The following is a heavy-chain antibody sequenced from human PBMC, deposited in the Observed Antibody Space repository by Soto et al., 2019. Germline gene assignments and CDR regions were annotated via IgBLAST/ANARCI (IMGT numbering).Heavy chain of an antibody. D-gene: IGHD4-17*01. J-gene: IGHJ4*02. CDR1: GFTFSSYA. CDR3: ARGGAVTPPTIDY. Sequence: QVQLVESGGGVVQPGRSLRLSCAASGFTFSSYAMHWVRQAPGKGLEWVAVISYDGSNKYYADSVKGRFTISRDKSKNTLYLQMNSLRAEDTAVYYCARGGAVTPPTIDYWGQGTLVTVSS. V-gene: IGHV3-30-3*01. CDR2: ISYDGSNK.